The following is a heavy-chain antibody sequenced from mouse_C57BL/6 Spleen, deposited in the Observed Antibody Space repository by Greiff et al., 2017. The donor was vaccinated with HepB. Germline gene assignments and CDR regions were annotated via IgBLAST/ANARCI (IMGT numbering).Heavy chain of an antibody. J-gene: IGHJ3*01. D-gene: IGHD3-1*01. CDR3: AREGLR. CDR2: IDPSDSYT. CDR1: GYTFTSYW. Sequence: QVQLQQPGAELVMPGASVKLSCKASGYTFTSYWMHWVKQRPGQGLEWIGEIDPSDSYTNYNQKFKGKSTLTVDKSSSTAYMQLSSLTSEDSAVYYCAREGLRWGQGTLVTVSA. V-gene: IGHV1-69*01.